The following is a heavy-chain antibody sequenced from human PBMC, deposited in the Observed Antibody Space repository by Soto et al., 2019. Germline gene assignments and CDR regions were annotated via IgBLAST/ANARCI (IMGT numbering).Heavy chain of an antibody. Sequence: QVQLVESGGGVVQPGRSLRLSCAASGFTFSSYAMHWVRQAPGKGLEWVAVISYDGSNKYYADSVKGRFTISRDNSKNTLYLQMNSLRAEDTAVYYCARDSSGFWYFDYWGQGTLGTVSS. J-gene: IGHJ4*02. V-gene: IGHV3-30-3*01. CDR1: GFTFSSYA. D-gene: IGHD3-22*01. CDR3: ARDSSGFWYFDY. CDR2: ISYDGSNK.